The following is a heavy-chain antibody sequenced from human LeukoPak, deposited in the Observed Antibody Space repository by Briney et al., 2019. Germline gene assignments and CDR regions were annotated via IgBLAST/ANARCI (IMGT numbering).Heavy chain of an antibody. CDR1: GFTFRNYW. J-gene: IGHJ4*02. Sequence: GGSLRLSCAASGFTFRNYWMHWVRQAPGKGLVWVSRINSDGSSTSYADSVKGRFTISRDNAKNSLYLQMNSLRAEDTAVYYCASLLSSGWYLENYWGQGTLVTVSS. CDR3: ASLLSSGWYLENY. CDR2: INSDGSST. D-gene: IGHD6-19*01. V-gene: IGHV3-74*01.